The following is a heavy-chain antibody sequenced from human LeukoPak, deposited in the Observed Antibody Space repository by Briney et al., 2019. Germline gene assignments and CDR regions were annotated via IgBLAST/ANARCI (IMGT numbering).Heavy chain of an antibody. CDR1: GGTFSSYA. Sequence: SVTVSCTASGGTFSSYAISWVRQAPGQGLEWMGGIIPIFGTANYAQKFQGRVTITADESTSTAYMELSSLRSEDTAVYYCARDSSSFFNWFDPWGQGTLVTVSS. J-gene: IGHJ5*02. V-gene: IGHV1-69*13. D-gene: IGHD6-13*01. CDR3: ARDSSSFFNWFDP. CDR2: IIPIFGTA.